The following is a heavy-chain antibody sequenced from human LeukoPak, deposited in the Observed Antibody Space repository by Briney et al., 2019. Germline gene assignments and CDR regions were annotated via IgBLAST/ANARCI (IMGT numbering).Heavy chain of an antibody. CDR2: IYYSGST. J-gene: IGHJ3*02. CDR1: GGSISSYY. V-gene: IGHV4-59*01. Sequence: SETLSLTCTVSGGSISSYYWSWIRQPPGKGLEWIGYIYYSGSTNYNPSLKSRVTISVDTSKNQFSLKLSSVTAADTAVYYCARESSPTYYYDSSGYTPGAFDIWGQGTMVTVSS. D-gene: IGHD3-22*01. CDR3: ARESSPTYYYDSSGYTPGAFDI.